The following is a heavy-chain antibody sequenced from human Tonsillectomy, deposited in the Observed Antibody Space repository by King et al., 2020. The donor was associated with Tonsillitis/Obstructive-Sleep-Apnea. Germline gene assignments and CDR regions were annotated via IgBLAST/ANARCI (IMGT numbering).Heavy chain of an antibody. CDR1: GFTFSDYY. J-gene: IGHJ6*03. V-gene: IGHV3-11*05. CDR3: ARDRYYDFWSGYYDYYYYMDV. Sequence: QLVQSGGGLVKPGGSLRLSCAASGFTFSDYYMSWIRQAPGKGLEWGSYISSSSSYTNYADSVKGRFTISRDNAKNSLYLQMNSLRAEDTAVYYCARDRYYDFWSGYYDYYYYMDVWGKGTTVTVSS. D-gene: IGHD3-3*01. CDR2: ISSSSSYT.